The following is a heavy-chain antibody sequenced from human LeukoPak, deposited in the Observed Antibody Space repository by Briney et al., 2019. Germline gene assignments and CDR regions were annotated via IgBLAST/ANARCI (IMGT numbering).Heavy chain of an antibody. D-gene: IGHD3-10*01. V-gene: IGHV5-51*01. Sequence: GESLKISCKGSGYSFTHYWIGWVRQMPGKGLEWMGIIYPGDSDTRYSPSFQGQVTISSDKSISTAYLQWSSLKASDTAMYYCARLSYYGSGTYYYMDVWGKGTTVTISS. CDR2: IYPGDSDT. CDR3: ARLSYYGSGTYYYMDV. CDR1: GYSFTHYW. J-gene: IGHJ6*03.